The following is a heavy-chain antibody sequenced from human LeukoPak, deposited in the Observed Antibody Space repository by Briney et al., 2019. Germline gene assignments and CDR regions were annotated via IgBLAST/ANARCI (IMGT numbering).Heavy chain of an antibody. Sequence: ETLSLTCIVSGGSITTSSYYWGWVRQPPGKGLEWVSAIHTSGDTCYADSVKGRFTISRDTSKNTLYLQINSLRVEDTAVYYCIVFGDSNHWGQGTLVTVSS. CDR3: IVFGDSNH. V-gene: IGHV3-53*01. D-gene: IGHD4-17*01. CDR1: GGSITTSSYY. CDR2: IHTSGDT. J-gene: IGHJ5*02.